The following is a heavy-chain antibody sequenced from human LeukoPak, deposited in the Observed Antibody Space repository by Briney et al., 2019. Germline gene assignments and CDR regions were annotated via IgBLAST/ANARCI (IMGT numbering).Heavy chain of an antibody. CDR1: GFTFSSYG. CDR3: AKDNYDYGDYDGGDY. Sequence: PGGSLRLSCVASGFTFSSYGMYWVRQPQGKGLEWVAFIRYDGSNKYYADSVKGRFTISRDDPRDTLPLQMNSLRAEDTAVYYCAKDNYDYGDYDGGDYWGQGTLVSVSS. D-gene: IGHD4-17*01. J-gene: IGHJ4*02. V-gene: IGHV3-30*02. CDR2: IRYDGSNK.